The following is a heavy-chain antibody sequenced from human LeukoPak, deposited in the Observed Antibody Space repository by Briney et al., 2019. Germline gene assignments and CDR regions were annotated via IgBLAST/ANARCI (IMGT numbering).Heavy chain of an antibody. J-gene: IGHJ6*03. CDR2: INHSGST. CDR1: GGSFSGYY. V-gene: IGHV4-34*01. CDR3: AKGKYYYYYMDV. Sequence: KPSETLSLTCAVYGGSFSGYYWSWIRQPPGKGLEWIGEINHSGSTNYNPSLKRRVTISVDTSKNQFSLSLTSVTAADTAVYCCAKGKYYYYYMDVWGKGTTVTVSS.